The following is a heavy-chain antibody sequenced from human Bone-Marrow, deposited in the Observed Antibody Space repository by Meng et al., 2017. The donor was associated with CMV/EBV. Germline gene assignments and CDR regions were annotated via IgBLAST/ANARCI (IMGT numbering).Heavy chain of an antibody. J-gene: IGHJ6*02. CDR2: INPNSGGT. D-gene: IGHD1-26*01. CDR1: GYTFTSYG. Sequence: ASVKVSCKASGYTFTSYGISWVRQAPGQGLEWMGWINPNSGGTNYAQKFQGRVTMTRDTSISTAYMELSRLRSDDTAVYYCATDPIVGATQGYYGMDVWGQGTTVTASS. V-gene: IGHV1-2*02. CDR3: ATDPIVGATQGYYGMDV.